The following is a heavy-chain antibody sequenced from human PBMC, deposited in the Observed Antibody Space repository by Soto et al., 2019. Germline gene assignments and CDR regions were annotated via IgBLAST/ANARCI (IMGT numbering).Heavy chain of an antibody. CDR2: ISDSAST. J-gene: IGHJ6*03. CDR1: GFTFSSYA. Sequence: EVQLLESGGGLVQPGGSRRLSCAASGFTFSSYAMSWVRQAPGKGLEWVSTISDSASTYYADSVKGRFTISRDISKNTLYVQMSSLRAEDTAVYYCAKGGEGYCSGTSCLYHMDAWGKGTTVTVSS. V-gene: IGHV3-23*01. CDR3: AKGGEGYCSGTSCLYHMDA. D-gene: IGHD2-15*01.